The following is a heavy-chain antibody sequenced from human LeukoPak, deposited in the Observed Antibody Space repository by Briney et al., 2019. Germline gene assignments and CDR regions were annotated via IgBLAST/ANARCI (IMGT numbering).Heavy chain of an antibody. CDR1: GFSFSTYA. J-gene: IGHJ4*02. D-gene: IGHD2-21*02. CDR3: AKRGGSTAIYNKIDS. Sequence: PGGSLRLSCAASGFSFSTYAMDWVRQAPGKGLEWVSTISAGGDNTYYADSVKGRFTISRDNSKNTLYLQMHSLRGEDTAVYYCAKRGGSTAIYNKIDSWGQGTLVTVSS. CDR2: ISAGGDNT. V-gene: IGHV3-23*01.